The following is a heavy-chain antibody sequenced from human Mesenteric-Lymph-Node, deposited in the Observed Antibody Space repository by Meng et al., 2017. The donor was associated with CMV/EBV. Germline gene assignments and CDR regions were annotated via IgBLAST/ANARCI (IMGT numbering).Heavy chain of an antibody. V-gene: IGHV3-23*01. CDR2: ISGRGGST. Sequence: GGSLRLSCAASRFTFSSYAMTWVRWVRQAPGRGLEWVSTISGRGGSTYYADSVKGRFTISRDNSKNTLYLQMNSLRAEDTAVYYCAKVGDSKDYWGQGTLVTVSS. J-gene: IGHJ4*02. D-gene: IGHD3-22*01. CDR3: AKVGDSKDY. CDR1: RFTFSSYA.